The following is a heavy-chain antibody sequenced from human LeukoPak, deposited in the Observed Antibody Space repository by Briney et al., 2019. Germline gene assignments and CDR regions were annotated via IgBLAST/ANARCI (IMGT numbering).Heavy chain of an antibody. J-gene: IGHJ6*02. D-gene: IGHD3-10*01. CDR1: GFTFTNSA. CDR2: IVVGRGNT. CDR3: AAGQVRGVIRYYYYYGMDV. Sequence: SVKVSCKASGFTFTNSAVQWVRQARGQRLEWIGWIVVGRGNTNYAQKFQERVTITRDMSTSTAYMELSSLRSEDTAVYYCAAGQVRGVIRYYYYYGMDVWGQGTTVTVS. V-gene: IGHV1-58*01.